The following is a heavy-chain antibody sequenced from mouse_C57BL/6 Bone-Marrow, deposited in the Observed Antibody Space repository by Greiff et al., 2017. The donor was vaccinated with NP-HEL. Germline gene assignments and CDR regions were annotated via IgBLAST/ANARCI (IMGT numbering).Heavy chain of an antibody. CDR3: DY. V-gene: IGHV2-2*01. J-gene: IGHJ4*01. Sequence: VKLMESGPGLVQPSQSLSITCTVSGFSLTSYGVHWVRQSPGKGLEWLGVIWSGGSTDYNAAFISRLSISKDNSKSQVFFKMNSLQGGLRRGYAMDYWGQGTSVTVSS. CDR2: IWSGGST. CDR1: GFSLTSYG. D-gene: IGHD2-4*01.